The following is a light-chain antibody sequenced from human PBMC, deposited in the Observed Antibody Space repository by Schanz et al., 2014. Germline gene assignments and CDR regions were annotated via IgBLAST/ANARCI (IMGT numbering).Light chain of an antibody. CDR3: QTWGTSIRV. CDR2: LNSDGSH. CDR1: SGHSSYI. J-gene: IGLJ3*02. V-gene: IGLV4-69*01. Sequence: QLVLTQSSSASASLGSSVKLTCTLSSGHSSYIIAWHQQQPGKAPRYLIKLNSDGSHTKGDGIPDRFSGSSSGAERYLTISSLQSEDEADYYCQTWGTSIRVFGGGTKLTVL.